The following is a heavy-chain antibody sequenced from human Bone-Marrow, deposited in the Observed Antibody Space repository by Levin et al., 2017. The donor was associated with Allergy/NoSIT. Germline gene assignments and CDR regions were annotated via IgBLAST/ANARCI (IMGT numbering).Heavy chain of an antibody. D-gene: IGHD6-19*01. CDR2: IYYSGST. CDR3: VREARYDYGGSGWGGWFDP. CDR1: GGSISSGDYY. V-gene: IGHV4-30-4*01. J-gene: IGHJ5*02. Sequence: KPSETLSLTCDVSGGSISSGDYYWSWIRQPPGKGLEWVGYIYYSGSTYYNPSLKSRLAILVDTFKNQFSLKLSSVTAADTAVYYCVREARYDYGGSGWGGWFDPWGQGTLVTVSS.